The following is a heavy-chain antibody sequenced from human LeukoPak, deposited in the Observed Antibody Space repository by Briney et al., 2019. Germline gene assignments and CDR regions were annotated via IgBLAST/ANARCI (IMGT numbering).Heavy chain of an antibody. CDR3: PPLGGGDSFPDY. V-gene: IGHV3-23*01. J-gene: IGHJ4*02. D-gene: IGHD2-21*02. CDR1: GFTFSSYG. Sequence: GGSLRLSCAASGFTFSSYGMSWVRQAPGKGLEWVSAISGSGGSTYYADSVKGRFTISRDNSKNTLYLQMNSLRAEDTAVYYCPPLGGGDSFPDYWGQGTLVTVSS. CDR2: ISGSGGST.